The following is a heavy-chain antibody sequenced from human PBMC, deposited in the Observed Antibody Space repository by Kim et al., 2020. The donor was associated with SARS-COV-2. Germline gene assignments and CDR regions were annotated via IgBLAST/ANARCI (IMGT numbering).Heavy chain of an antibody. CDR1: GFTFSSYG. J-gene: IGHJ4*02. D-gene: IGHD3-10*01. CDR2: IWYDGSNK. Sequence: GGSLRLSCAASGFTFSSYGMHWVRQAPGKGLEWVAVIWYDGSNKYYADSVKGRFTISRDNSKNTLYLQMNSLRAEDTAVYYCARDREVRGDAIDYWGQGTLVTVSS. V-gene: IGHV3-33*01. CDR3: ARDREVRGDAIDY.